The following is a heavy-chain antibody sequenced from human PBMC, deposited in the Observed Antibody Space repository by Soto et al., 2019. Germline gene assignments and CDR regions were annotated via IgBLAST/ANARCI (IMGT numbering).Heavy chain of an antibody. CDR2: IYYSGST. J-gene: IGHJ4*02. V-gene: IGHV4-39*01. Sequence: ASETLSLTCTVSGGSIGSSSYYWGWIRQPPGKGLEWIGSIYYSGSTYYNPSLKSRVTISVDTSKNQFSLKLSSVTAADTAVYYCAKWELENYFDYWGQGTLVTVSS. CDR1: GGSIGSSSYY. CDR3: AKWELENYFDY. D-gene: IGHD1-26*01.